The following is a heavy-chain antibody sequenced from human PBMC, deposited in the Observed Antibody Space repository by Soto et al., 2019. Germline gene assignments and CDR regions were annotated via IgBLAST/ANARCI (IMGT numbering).Heavy chain of an antibody. CDR2: ISAYNGNT. Sequence: QVQLVQSGAEVKKPGASVKVSCKASGYTFTNYGISWVRQAPGQGLEWMGWISAYNGNTDYAQKLQGRVTMTTDTSASTAHKELRSLSSDDTAVYYCARVGAYCVGTSCHGDWGQGTLVTVSS. CDR3: ARVGAYCVGTSCHGD. CDR1: GYTFTNYG. V-gene: IGHV1-18*01. J-gene: IGHJ4*02. D-gene: IGHD2-2*01.